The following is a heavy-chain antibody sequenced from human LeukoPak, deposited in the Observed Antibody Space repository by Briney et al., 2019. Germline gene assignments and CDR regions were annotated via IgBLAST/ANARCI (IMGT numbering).Heavy chain of an antibody. V-gene: IGHV3-23*01. J-gene: IGHJ4*02. Sequence: TGGSLRLSCAAPGFTFSNYAMSWVRQAPGKGLEWVSAILGSGGSTYYADSVKGRFTVSRDNSKSTLYLQMNSLRAEDTALYYCAKWGDYDVLTGYYVPDYWGQGTLVTVSS. CDR3: AKWGDYDVLTGYYVPDY. D-gene: IGHD3-9*01. CDR1: GFTFSNYA. CDR2: ILGSGGST.